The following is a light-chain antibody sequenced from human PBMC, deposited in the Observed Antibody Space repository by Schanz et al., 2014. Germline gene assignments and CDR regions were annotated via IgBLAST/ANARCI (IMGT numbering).Light chain of an antibody. CDR2: WAS. CDR1: QSLLYSSHNKNY. V-gene: IGKV4-1*01. CDR3: QQYNSYSWT. Sequence: DFVMTQSPDSLGVSLGERATINCKSSQSLLYSSHNKNYLAWYQQKPGQPPKLLISWASTRESGVPERFSGSGSGTDFTLTISSLQPDDFATYYCQQYNSYSWTFGQGTKVEIK. J-gene: IGKJ1*01.